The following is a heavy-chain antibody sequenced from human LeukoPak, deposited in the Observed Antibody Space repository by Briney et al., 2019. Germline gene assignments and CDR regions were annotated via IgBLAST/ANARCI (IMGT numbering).Heavy chain of an antibody. CDR3: ARDCGGGSCYGPYDAFDI. V-gene: IGHV3-48*03. CDR1: GFTFSSYE. CDR2: ISSSGSTI. J-gene: IGHJ3*02. D-gene: IGHD2-15*01. Sequence: GSLRLSCAASGFTFSSYEMNWVRQAPGKGLGWVSYISSSGSTIYYADSVKGRFTISRDNAKNSLYLQMNSLRAEDTAVYYCARDCGGGSCYGPYDAFDIWGQGTTVTVSS.